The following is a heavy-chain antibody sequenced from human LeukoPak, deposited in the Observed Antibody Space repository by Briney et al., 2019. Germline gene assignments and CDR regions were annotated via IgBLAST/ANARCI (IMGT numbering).Heavy chain of an antibody. CDR1: GFTFSSYG. Sequence: TGGSLRLSCAASGFTFSSYGMSWVRQAPGKGLEWVSAISGSGGSTYYADSVKGRFTISRDNSRNTLYLQMNSLRAEDTAVYYCAKVKGYCSSTSCYGFDYWGQGTLVTVSS. J-gene: IGHJ4*02. D-gene: IGHD2-2*01. CDR3: AKVKGYCSSTSCYGFDY. CDR2: ISGSGGST. V-gene: IGHV3-23*01.